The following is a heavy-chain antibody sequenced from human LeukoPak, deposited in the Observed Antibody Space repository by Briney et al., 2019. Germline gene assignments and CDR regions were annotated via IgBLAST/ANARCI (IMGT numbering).Heavy chain of an antibody. Sequence: GGSLRLSCAASGFNVGSNYINWVRQAPGKGLEWVSALYSGGSTYYADSVKGRFTVSRDNSKNTLYLQMNRLRAEDAAVYYCTTDGGAVELFDYWGQGTLVTVSS. D-gene: IGHD1-7*01. CDR3: TTDGGAVELFDY. CDR1: GFNVGSNY. J-gene: IGHJ4*02. CDR2: LYSGGST. V-gene: IGHV3-53*01.